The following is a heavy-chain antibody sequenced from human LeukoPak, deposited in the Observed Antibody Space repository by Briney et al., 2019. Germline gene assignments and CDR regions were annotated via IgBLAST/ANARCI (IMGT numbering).Heavy chain of an antibody. CDR2: ISYDGSIK. CDR1: GFAFTTYA. J-gene: IGHJ4*02. Sequence: AGGSLRLSCAASGFAFTTYAMHWVRQAPGRGLEWVAVISYDGSIKYYADSVKGRFTISRDNSKSTLYLQMNSLRAEDTAVYYCANLHDYWGQGTLVTVSS. V-gene: IGHV3-30*18. CDR3: ANLHDY.